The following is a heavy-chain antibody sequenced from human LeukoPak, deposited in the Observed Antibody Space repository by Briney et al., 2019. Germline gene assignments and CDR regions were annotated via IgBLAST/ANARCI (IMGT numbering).Heavy chain of an antibody. CDR2: IIPILDMA. J-gene: IGHJ4*02. CDR1: GGTFNSYG. CDR3: ARDLRDEVQSTNKNTFGY. Sequence: GASVKVSCKASGGTFNSYGINWVRQAPGQGLEWMGRIIPILDMADYAQRFQGRVTITADKSTHTAYMELSSLRSEDTAVYYCARDLRDEVQSTNKNTFGYWGQGTLVTVSS. D-gene: IGHD2/OR15-2a*01. V-gene: IGHV1-69*04.